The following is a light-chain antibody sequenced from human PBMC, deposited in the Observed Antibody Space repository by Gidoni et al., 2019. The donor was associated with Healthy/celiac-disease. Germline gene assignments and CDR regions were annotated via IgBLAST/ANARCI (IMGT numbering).Light chain of an antibody. J-gene: IGKJ3*01. CDR2: GAS. Sequence: EIVMTQSPATLSVSPGERATLTCRASQSVSSNLAWYQQKPGPAPSLLIYGASTRATGIPARFSGSGSGTEFTLTISSLQSEDFAVYYCQQYNNWPLTFGPGTKVDIK. V-gene: IGKV3-15*01. CDR3: QQYNNWPLT. CDR1: QSVSSN.